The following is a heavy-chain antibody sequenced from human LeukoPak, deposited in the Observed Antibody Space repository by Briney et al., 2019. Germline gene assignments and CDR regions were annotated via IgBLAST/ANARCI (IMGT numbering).Heavy chain of an antibody. Sequence: ASVKVSCKAFGYTFTSNYMHWVRQAPGQGPEWMGVISPSGGSTTYAQKFQGRVTLTRDMSTSTAYMELRSLRSDDTAVYYCARGGKTGWYSSYQRYYFDYWGQGTLVTVSS. CDR1: GYTFTSNY. CDR3: ARGGKTGWYSSYQRYYFDY. D-gene: IGHD6-13*01. V-gene: IGHV1-46*01. CDR2: ISPSGGST. J-gene: IGHJ4*02.